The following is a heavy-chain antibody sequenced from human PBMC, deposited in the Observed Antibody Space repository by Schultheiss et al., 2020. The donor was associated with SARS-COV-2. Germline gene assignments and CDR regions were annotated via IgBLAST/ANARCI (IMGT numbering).Heavy chain of an antibody. Sequence: GGSLRLSCAASGFTFSSYAMSWVRQAPGKGLEWVAVIWYDGSNKYYADSVKGRFTISRDNAKNSLYLQMNSLRAEDTAVYYCARALRLGQWLVHPYYGMDVWGQGTTVTVSS. CDR3: ARALRLGQWLVHPYYGMDV. CDR1: GFTFSSYA. V-gene: IGHV3-33*08. CDR2: IWYDGSNK. D-gene: IGHD6-19*01. J-gene: IGHJ6*02.